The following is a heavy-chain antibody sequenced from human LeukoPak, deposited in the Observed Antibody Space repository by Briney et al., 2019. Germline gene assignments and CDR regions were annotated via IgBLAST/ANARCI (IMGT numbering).Heavy chain of an antibody. CDR2: IYPGESDT. CDR3: ARQVAAAAPRDGDWFDP. D-gene: IGHD6-13*01. CDR1: GYSFTSYW. Sequence: GESLKISCKGSGYSFTSYWIGWVRQMPGKGLEWMGIIYPGESDTRYSPSFQGQVTISADKSISTAYLQWSSLKASDTAMYYCARQVAAAAPRDGDWFDPWGQGTLVTVSS. V-gene: IGHV5-51*01. J-gene: IGHJ5*02.